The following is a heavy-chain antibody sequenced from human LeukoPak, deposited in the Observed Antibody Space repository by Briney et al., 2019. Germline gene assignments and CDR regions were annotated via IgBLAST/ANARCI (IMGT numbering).Heavy chain of an antibody. CDR3: ASQRRGTADY. CDR2: IYTSGST. D-gene: IGHD1-1*01. Sequence: KASETLSLTCTVSGGSISSGSYYGSWIRQPAGKGLEWIGRIYTSGSTNYNPSLKSRVTMSVDTSKNQFSLKLSSVTAADTAVYYCASQRRGTADYWGQGTLVTVSS. V-gene: IGHV4-61*02. J-gene: IGHJ4*02. CDR1: GGSISSGSYY.